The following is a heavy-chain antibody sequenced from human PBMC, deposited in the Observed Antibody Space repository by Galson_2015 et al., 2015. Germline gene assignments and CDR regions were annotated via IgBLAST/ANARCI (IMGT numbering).Heavy chain of an antibody. CDR2: IYWNDDK. Sequence: LALIYWNDDKRYSPSLKSRLTITKDTSKNQVVLTMTNMDPVDTATYYCAHLTMTTFPRYYYYYGMDVWGQGTTVTVSS. J-gene: IGHJ6*02. CDR3: AHLTMTTFPRYYYYYGMDV. V-gene: IGHV2-5*01. D-gene: IGHD3-16*01.